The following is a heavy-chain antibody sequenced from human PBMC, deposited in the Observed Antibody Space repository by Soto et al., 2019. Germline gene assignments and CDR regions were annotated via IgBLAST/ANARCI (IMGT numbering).Heavy chain of an antibody. CDR3: ARGPGGPDGPGDY. V-gene: IGHV1-3*01. J-gene: IGHJ4*02. CDR1: GYTFTSYA. Sequence: QVQLVQSGAEVMKPGASVKVSCKASGYTFTSYAMHWVRQAPGQRLEWMGWINAGNGNTKYSQKFQGRVTITRDTGASTAYMELSSLRSEDTAVYYCARGPGGPDGPGDYWGQGTLVTVSS. CDR2: INAGNGNT. D-gene: IGHD2-15*01.